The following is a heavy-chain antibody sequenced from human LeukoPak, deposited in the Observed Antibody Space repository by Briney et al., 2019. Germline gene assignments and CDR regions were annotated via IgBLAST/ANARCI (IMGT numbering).Heavy chain of an antibody. CDR1: GGSFSGYY. CDR2: INHSGNT. J-gene: IGHJ3*02. D-gene: IGHD3-10*01. V-gene: IGHV4-34*01. CDR3: ARTTNYGGPNSFDI. Sequence: SETLSLTCAVYGGSFSGYYWSWIRQPPGKGLEWIGEINHSGNTNYNPSLKSRVTISVDTSKNQFSLKLSSVTAADTAVYYCARTTNYGGPNSFDIWGQGTMVTVSS.